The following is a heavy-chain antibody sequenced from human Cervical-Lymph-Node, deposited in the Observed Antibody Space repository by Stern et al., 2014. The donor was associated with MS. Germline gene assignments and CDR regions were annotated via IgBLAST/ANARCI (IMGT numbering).Heavy chain of an antibody. V-gene: IGHV3-74*01. CDR3: ARECIAAAGYFDY. Sequence: EVHLVESGGGLDQPGGSLRLSCAASGFTFSTYWMHWVRQTQGKGLVWVSRISSDGRSTDYADSVKGRFTISRDNAKNTLHLQMNSLRAEDTAVYYCARECIAAAGYFDYWGQGTLVTVSS. J-gene: IGHJ4*02. CDR1: GFTFSTYW. CDR2: ISSDGRST. D-gene: IGHD6-13*01.